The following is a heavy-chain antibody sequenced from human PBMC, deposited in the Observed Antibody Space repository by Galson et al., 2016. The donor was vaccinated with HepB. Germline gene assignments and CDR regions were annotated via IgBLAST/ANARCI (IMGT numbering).Heavy chain of an antibody. D-gene: IGHD6-6*01. J-gene: IGHJ6*02. CDR2: IYSGGGS. Sequence: SLRLSCAASGFSATTTYMNWVRRAPGKGLEWVSIIYSGGGSFYADSVKGRFTVSRDDSHVYLQMNSLRAEDTAIYYCARARDNTREYHSLDVWGQGTTVTVAS. CDR3: ARARDNTREYHSLDV. V-gene: IGHV3-53*01. CDR1: GFSATTTY.